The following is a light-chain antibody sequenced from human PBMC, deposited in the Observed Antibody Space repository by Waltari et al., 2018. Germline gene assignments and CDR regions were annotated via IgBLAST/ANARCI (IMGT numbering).Light chain of an antibody. Sequence: EIVLTQSPGTLYLSPGERATLSCRASQSISRFLAWYQQKPGQAPRLLIYAASSRATGIPERVSGNGYGTDFSLTITRLEPEDFAVYFCQNHERLPAVFGQGTKVEIK. CDR1: QSISRF. V-gene: IGKV3-20*01. CDR2: AAS. CDR3: QNHERLPAV. J-gene: IGKJ1*01.